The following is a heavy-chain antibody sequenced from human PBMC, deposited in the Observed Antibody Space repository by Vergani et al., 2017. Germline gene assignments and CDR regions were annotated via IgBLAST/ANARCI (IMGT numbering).Heavy chain of an antibody. J-gene: IGHJ5*02. V-gene: IGHV2-26*04. CDR1: GFSLSNARMG. CDR2: IFSNDEK. Sequence: QVTLKESGPVLVKPTETLTLTCTVSGFSLSNARMGVSWIRQPPGKALEWLAHIFSNDEKSYSTSLKSSLTISKDTSKSQVVLTMTNMDPVDTATYYCAWSERDSSGYYYWFDPWGQGTLVTVSS. D-gene: IGHD3-22*01. CDR3: AWSERDSSGYYYWFDP.